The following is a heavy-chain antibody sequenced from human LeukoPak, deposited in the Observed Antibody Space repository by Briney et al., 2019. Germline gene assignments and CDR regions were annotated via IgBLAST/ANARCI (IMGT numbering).Heavy chain of an antibody. CDR3: ARSTELSDPYFYYGMDV. J-gene: IGHJ6*02. Sequence: GGSLRLSCAASGFSFRSFEMSWVRQAPGKGLECIAYISSASGTIYLADSVKGRFTISRDNANNSLYLQMNSLRAEDTAIYYCARSTELSDPYFYYGMDVWGQGTTVTVSS. V-gene: IGHV3-48*03. D-gene: IGHD1-26*01. CDR1: GFSFRSFE. CDR2: ISSASGTI.